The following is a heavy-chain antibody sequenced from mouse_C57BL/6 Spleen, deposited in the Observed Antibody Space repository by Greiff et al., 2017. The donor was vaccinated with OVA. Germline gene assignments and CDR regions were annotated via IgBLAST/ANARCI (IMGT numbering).Heavy chain of an antibody. J-gene: IGHJ1*03. V-gene: IGHV5-9-1*02. CDR3: TRGGNYGSSYVWYFDV. D-gene: IGHD1-1*01. CDR2: ISSGGDYI. CDR1: GFTFSSYA. Sequence: DVMLVESGEGLVKPGGSLKLSCAASGFTFSSYAMSWVRQTPEKRLEWVAYISSGGDYIYYADTVKGRFTISRDNARNTLYLQMSSLKSEDTAMYYCTRGGNYGSSYVWYFDVWGTGTTVTVSS.